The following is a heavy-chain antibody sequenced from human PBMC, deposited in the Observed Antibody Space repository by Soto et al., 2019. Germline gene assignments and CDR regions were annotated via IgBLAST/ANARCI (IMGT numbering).Heavy chain of an antibody. CDR2: IYYSGST. J-gene: IGHJ3*02. CDR3: ARAGRGFGEKAFDI. D-gene: IGHD3-10*01. CDR1: GGSISSYY. V-gene: IGHV4-59*01. Sequence: QVQLQESGPGLVKPSETLSLTCTVSGGSISSYYWSWIRQPPGKGLEWIGYIYYSGSTNYNPSLKSRVTISVDTSKNQFSLKLSSVTAADTAVYYCARAGRGFGEKAFDIWGQGTMVTVSS.